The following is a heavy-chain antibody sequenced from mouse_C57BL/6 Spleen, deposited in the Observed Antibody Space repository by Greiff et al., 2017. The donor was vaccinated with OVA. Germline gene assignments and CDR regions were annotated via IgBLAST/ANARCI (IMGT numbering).Heavy chain of an antibody. J-gene: IGHJ2*01. Sequence: QVQLKQSGPGLVAPSRTFPITSPVPGFSLTTFGLSWVRKPPGKGLEWLGVIWGDGSTNYHSALISRLSISKDNSKSQVFLKLNSLQTDDTATYYCAKGDYYGSSPDYWGQGTTLTVSS. CDR2: IWGDGST. V-gene: IGHV2-3*01. D-gene: IGHD1-1*01. CDR1: GFSLTTFG. CDR3: AKGDYYGSSPDY.